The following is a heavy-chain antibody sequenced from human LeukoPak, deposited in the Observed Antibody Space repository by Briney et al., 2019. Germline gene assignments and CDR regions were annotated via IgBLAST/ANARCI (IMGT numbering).Heavy chain of an antibody. Sequence: GESLKISCKGSGYSFTSYWFGWVRQMPGKGLEWMGIIYPGDSDTRYSPSFQGQVTISADKSISTAYLQWSSLKASDTAMYYCARRGRYCSGGSCYTTFDYWGQGTLVTVSS. D-gene: IGHD2-15*01. J-gene: IGHJ4*02. CDR2: IYPGDSDT. V-gene: IGHV5-51*01. CDR3: ARRGRYCSGGSCYTTFDY. CDR1: GYSFTSYW.